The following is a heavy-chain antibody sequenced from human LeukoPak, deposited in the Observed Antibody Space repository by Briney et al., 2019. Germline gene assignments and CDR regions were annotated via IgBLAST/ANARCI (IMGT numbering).Heavy chain of an antibody. Sequence: PGGSLRLSCATSGFTFSSNWMSWVRHVPGRGLDWVANIKPDGSAEYYAASVKGRFTVSRDNAENSLYLQMNSLRSEDTAVYYCARGAAGGSYYANWFDPWGQGTLVTVSS. V-gene: IGHV3-7*03. CDR1: GFTFSSNW. D-gene: IGHD1-26*01. CDR3: ARGAAGGSYYANWFDP. CDR2: IKPDGSAE. J-gene: IGHJ5*02.